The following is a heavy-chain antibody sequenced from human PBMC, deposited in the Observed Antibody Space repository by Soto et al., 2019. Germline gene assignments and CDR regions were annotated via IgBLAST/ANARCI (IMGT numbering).Heavy chain of an antibody. V-gene: IGHV3-23*01. J-gene: IGHJ4*02. Sequence: LRLSCAASGFTFSSYAMSWVRQAPGKGPEWVSSISGIGHSTYYEASVKGRFTISRDNSKNTPFLQKSSRRAEDTAVYYCAKRIMATIGHFDSWGQGTLVTVSS. D-gene: IGHD5-12*01. CDR3: AKRIMATIGHFDS. CDR1: GFTFSSYA. CDR2: ISGIGHST.